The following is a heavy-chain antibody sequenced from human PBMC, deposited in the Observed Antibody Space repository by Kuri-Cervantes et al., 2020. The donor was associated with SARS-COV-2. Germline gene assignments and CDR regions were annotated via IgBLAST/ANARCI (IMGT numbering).Heavy chain of an antibody. CDR2: IFSNDEK. CDR1: GFSLSNARMG. V-gene: IGHV2-26*01. Sequence: SGPTLVKPTETLTLTCTVSGFSLSNARMGVSWIRQPPGKALEWLAHIFSNDEKSYSTSLKSRLTISKDTSKSQVVLTMTNMDPVDTATYYCAHRPAGDYYFDYWGQGTLVTVSS. J-gene: IGHJ4*02. CDR3: AHRPAGDYYFDY. D-gene: IGHD2-21*02.